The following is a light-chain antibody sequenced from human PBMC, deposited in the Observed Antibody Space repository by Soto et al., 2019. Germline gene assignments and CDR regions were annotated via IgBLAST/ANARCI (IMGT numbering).Light chain of an antibody. Sequence: DIVMTQSPATLSVSPGERATLSCRASQSVSSNLAWYQQKPGQAPRLLIYGASSRATGIPDRFSGSGSGTDFTLTISRLEPEDFAVYYCQQYGSSPPITFGGGTKVDIK. CDR2: GAS. CDR3: QQYGSSPPIT. J-gene: IGKJ4*01. CDR1: QSVSSN. V-gene: IGKV3-20*01.